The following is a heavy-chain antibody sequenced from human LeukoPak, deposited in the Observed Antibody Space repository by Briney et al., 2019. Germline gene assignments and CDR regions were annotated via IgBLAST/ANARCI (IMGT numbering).Heavy chain of an antibody. CDR1: GFTFSSYA. V-gene: IGHV3-23*01. CDR3: AKVGGDCYYYGMDV. J-gene: IGHJ6*02. Sequence: EGSLTLSCAASGFTFSSYAMSWVRQAPARGLEWVSSLRGDGETFYIDSVKGRFTLSRDESRNTVYLQLNNLRVEDTAVYYCAKVGGDCYYYGMDVWGQGTTVTVSS. D-gene: IGHD4-17*01. CDR2: LRGDGET.